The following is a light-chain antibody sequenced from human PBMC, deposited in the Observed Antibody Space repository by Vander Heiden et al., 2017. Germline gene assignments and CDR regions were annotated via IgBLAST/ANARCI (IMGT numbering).Light chain of an antibody. CDR2: LGS. V-gene: IGKV2-28*01. J-gene: IGKJ1*01. CDR3: LQALQTPRT. Sequence: DLVMPQSPLSLPVTPGEPASISCRSSQSLLHSNGYNYLDWYLQKPGQSPQLLIYLGSNRASGVPDRFSGSGSGTDFTLKISRVEAEDVGVYYCLQALQTPRTFGRGTKVEIK. CDR1: QSLLHSNGYNY.